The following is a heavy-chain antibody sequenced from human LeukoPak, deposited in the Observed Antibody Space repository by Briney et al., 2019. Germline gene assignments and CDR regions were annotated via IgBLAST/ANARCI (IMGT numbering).Heavy chain of an antibody. V-gene: IGHV3-30*02. CDR2: IHYDGSNE. Sequence: PGGSLRLSCAASGFTFSTYGMHWVRQAPGKGLEWVAFIHYDGSNEYNGDSVKGRFTISRDNSKNTLYLQMNSLRPEDTAVYYCARGLPSSTRTYNWFDPWGPGTLVTVSS. D-gene: IGHD2-2*01. CDR3: ARGLPSSTRTYNWFDP. CDR1: GFTFSTYG. J-gene: IGHJ5*02.